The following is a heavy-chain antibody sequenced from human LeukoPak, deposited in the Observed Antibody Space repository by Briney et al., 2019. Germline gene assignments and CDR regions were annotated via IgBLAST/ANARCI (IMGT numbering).Heavy chain of an antibody. V-gene: IGHV3-48*02. CDR2: ISSSSSTI. D-gene: IGHD6-13*01. J-gene: IGHJ4*02. Sequence: GGSLRLSCAASGFTFSSYSMNWVRQAPGKGLEWVSYISSSSSTIYYADSVKGRFTISRDNAKNSLYLQMNSLRDEDTAVYYCAGDFITGIAAAGPTFDYWGQGTLVTVSS. CDR1: GFTFSSYS. CDR3: AGDFITGIAAAGPTFDY.